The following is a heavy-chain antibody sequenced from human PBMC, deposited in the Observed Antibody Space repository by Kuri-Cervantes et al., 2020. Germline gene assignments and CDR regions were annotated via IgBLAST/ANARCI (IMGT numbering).Heavy chain of an antibody. CDR2: IGTAGDT. CDR3: ARDPRRTEDFVVVVAPWYFDL. CDR1: GFTFSSYD. Sequence: GGSLRLSCAASGFTFSSYDMHWVRQATGKGLEWVSAIGTAGDTYYPGSVKGRFTISRDNAKNSLYLQMNSLRGEDTAVYYCARDPRRTEDFVVVVAPWYFDLWGRGTLVTVSS. J-gene: IGHJ2*01. D-gene: IGHD2-15*01. V-gene: IGHV3-13*01.